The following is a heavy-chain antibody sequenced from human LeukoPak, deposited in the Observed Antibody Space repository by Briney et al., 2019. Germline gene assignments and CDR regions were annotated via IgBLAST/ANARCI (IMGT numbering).Heavy chain of an antibody. V-gene: IGHV1-8*01. CDR1: GYTFTSYD. Sequence: ASVKVSCKASGYTFTSYDINWVRQATGQGLEWMGWMNPNSGNTGYAQKFQGRVTMTRNTSISTAYMELSSLRSEDTAVYYCARGRAYSSSWYEAWFDPWGQGTLVTVSS. CDR2: MNPNSGNT. D-gene: IGHD6-13*01. J-gene: IGHJ5*02. CDR3: ARGRAYSSSWYEAWFDP.